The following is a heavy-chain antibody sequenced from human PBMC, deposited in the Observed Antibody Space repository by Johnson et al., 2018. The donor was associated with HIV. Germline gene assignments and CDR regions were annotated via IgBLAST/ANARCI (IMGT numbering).Heavy chain of an antibody. D-gene: IGHD4-17*01. Sequence: VQLMESGGGLVKPGGSLRLSCAASGFTFSDYYMSWIRQAPGKGLEWVSSISSIGTTMYSAASVKGRFTISRNNVRNSLYLPMSSLRAADTAVYYCAREKLGSTEYDAFEIWGQGTMVTASS. CDR1: GFTFSDYY. V-gene: IGHV3-11*04. J-gene: IGHJ3*02. CDR3: AREKLGSTEYDAFEI. CDR2: ISSIGTTM.